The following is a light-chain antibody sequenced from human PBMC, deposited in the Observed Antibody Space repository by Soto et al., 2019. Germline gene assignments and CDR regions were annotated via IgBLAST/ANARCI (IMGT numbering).Light chain of an antibody. CDR2: DAS. CDR3: QQYKSYSET. V-gene: IGKV1-5*01. Sequence: DIQMTQSPSTLSASVGDRFTIXXRASKSIGSWLAWYQQKPGKAPKXLIYDASNLESGVPSRFSGSGSGTEFTLTISSLQPDDFATYYCQQYKSYSETFGQGTKVDI. J-gene: IGKJ1*01. CDR1: KSIGSW.